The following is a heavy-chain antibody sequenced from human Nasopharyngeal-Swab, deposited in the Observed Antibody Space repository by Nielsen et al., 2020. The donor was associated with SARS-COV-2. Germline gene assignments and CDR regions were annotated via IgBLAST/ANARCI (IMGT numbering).Heavy chain of an antibody. J-gene: IGHJ4*02. CDR1: GVIFSNYW. CDR2: IGPDGRET. CDR3: ARGSSDWRGIDY. D-gene: IGHD6-19*01. V-gene: IGHV3-74*01. Sequence: GESLKISCVASGVIFSNYWMHWVRQAPGKGLVWVSRIGPDGRETSFADSVKGRFTISRDNAKNTLYLQMNSLRAEDTAVYFCARGSSDWRGIDYWGQGTLVTVSS.